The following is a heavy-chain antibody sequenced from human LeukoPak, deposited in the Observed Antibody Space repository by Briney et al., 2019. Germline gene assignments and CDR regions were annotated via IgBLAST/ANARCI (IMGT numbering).Heavy chain of an antibody. Sequence: PGGSLSLSCAASGFTFSSYAMSWVRQAPGKGLEWVSAISGSGGSTYYADSVKGRFTISRDNSKNTLYLQMNSLRAEDTAVYYCAKGLLLWFGEFDYWGQGTLVTVSS. CDR3: AKGLLLWFGEFDY. D-gene: IGHD3-10*01. J-gene: IGHJ4*02. CDR1: GFTFSSYA. V-gene: IGHV3-23*01. CDR2: ISGSGGST.